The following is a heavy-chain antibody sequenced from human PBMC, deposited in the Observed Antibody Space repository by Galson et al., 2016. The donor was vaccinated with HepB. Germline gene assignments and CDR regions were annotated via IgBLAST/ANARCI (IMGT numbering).Heavy chain of an antibody. D-gene: IGHD3-3*02. J-gene: IGHJ2*01. CDR2: IYYSGST. CDR1: GGSISRSSYY. V-gene: IGHV4-39*01. CDR3: ALGKEVKWNFDL. Sequence: ETLSLTCTVSGGSISRSSYYWGWIRQPPGKGLEWIGSIYYSGSTYYNPSLKSRVTITVDTSKNQFSLKLSSVTAADTAVYNCALGKEVKWNFDLWGRGTLVTVSS.